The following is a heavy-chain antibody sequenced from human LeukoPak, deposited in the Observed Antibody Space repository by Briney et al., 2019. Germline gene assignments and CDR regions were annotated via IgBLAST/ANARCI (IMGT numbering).Heavy chain of an antibody. V-gene: IGHV1-69*05. CDR2: IIPIFGTA. CDR3: ARGGYYYDSSGYQPPDY. J-gene: IGHJ4*02. D-gene: IGHD3-22*01. CDR1: GGTFSSYA. Sequence: SVKVSCKASGGTFSSYAISWVRQAPGQGLEWMGGIIPIFGTANYAQKFQGRVTITTDESTSTAYMELSSLRSEDTAVYYCARGGYYYDSSGYQPPDYWGQGTLVTVSS.